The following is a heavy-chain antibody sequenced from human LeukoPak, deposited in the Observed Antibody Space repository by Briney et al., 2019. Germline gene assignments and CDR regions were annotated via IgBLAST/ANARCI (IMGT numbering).Heavy chain of an antibody. CDR3: AADYDNLDTREDAFDI. CDR1: GFSFASSA. Sequence: PVASVKVSCKASGFSFASSAVQWVRQARGQRLEWIGRIVVGSGNTNYAQKFQERVTITEDLSTRTAYMELSSLRSEDTAAYYCAADYDNLDTREDAFDIWGQGTMVTVSS. V-gene: IGHV1-58*01. D-gene: IGHD3-9*01. CDR2: IVVGSGNT. J-gene: IGHJ3*02.